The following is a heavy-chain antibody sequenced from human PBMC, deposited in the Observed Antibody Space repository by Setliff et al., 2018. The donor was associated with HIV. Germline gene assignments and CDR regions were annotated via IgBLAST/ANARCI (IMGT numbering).Heavy chain of an antibody. CDR1: GGSISSYY. J-gene: IGHJ5*02. CDR2: IYYTGST. D-gene: IGHD3-10*01. Sequence: PSETLSLTCTVSGGSISSYYWSWIRQSPGKGLEWIGYIYYTGSTYYNPSLKSRVIISEDTWKNQFSLKLSSVTAADTAVYYCALDYGDNWFDPWGQGTRVTVSS. V-gene: IGHV4-59*06. CDR3: ALDYGDNWFDP.